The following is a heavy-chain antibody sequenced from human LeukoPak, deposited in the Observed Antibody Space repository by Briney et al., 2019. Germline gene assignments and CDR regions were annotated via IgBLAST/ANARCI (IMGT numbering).Heavy chain of an antibody. J-gene: IGHJ4*02. CDR1: GFTFSDYY. V-gene: IGHV3-30*03. D-gene: IGHD4-17*01. Sequence: GGSLRLSCAASGFTFSDYYMSWIRQAPGKGLEWVAAISYDESNTYYAASVKGRFTVSRDNSKNTLYLQMNSLRPEDTAVYYCARTIRTYGDYHTLEYWGQGTLVTVSS. CDR3: ARTIRTYGDYHTLEY. CDR2: ISYDESNT.